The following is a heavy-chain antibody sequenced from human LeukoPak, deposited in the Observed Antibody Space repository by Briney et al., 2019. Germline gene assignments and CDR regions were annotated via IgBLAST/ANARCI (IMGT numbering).Heavy chain of an antibody. Sequence: SETLSLTCIVSGGSLSGSGYYWGWIRQPPGKGLEWIGYIYYSGNTNYNPSLKTRVTISVDTSKNQFSLKLSSVTAADTAVYYCARAGSWKLNFDYWGQGTLVTVSS. V-gene: IGHV4-61*08. CDR3: ARAGSWKLNFDY. D-gene: IGHD6-13*01. J-gene: IGHJ4*02. CDR1: GGSLSGSGYY. CDR2: IYYSGNT.